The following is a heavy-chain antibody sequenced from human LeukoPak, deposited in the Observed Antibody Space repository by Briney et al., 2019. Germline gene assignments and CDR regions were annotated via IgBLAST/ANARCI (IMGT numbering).Heavy chain of an antibody. CDR1: AFTSTNAW. V-gene: IGHV3-15*01. Sequence: RGSLRLSCVPSAFTSTNAWMSWVRPPPGEGQEWVGRIKRKIDGGTTDYATPEKGRFTISRDDSKNTLYLQINSLKTEDKAVYYCTTDLGASLRGYITMVRGVIGYFDYWGQGTLVTVSS. CDR2: IKRKIDGGTT. CDR3: TTDLGASLRGYITMVRGVIGYFDY. D-gene: IGHD3-10*01. J-gene: IGHJ4*02.